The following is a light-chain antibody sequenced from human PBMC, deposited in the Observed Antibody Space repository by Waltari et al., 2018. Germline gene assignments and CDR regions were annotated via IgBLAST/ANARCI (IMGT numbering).Light chain of an antibody. CDR3: QQYNSLFT. J-gene: IGKJ3*01. CDR1: QNINTY. Sequence: DIQMTQSPSTLSASVGDRVTSTCRAIQNINTYLAWYQQKPGKTPRPLISKASSLESGVPSRFSGSGSETDFTLTISSLQPDDFATYVCQQYNSLFTFGPGTKVDVK. CDR2: KAS. V-gene: IGKV1-5*03.